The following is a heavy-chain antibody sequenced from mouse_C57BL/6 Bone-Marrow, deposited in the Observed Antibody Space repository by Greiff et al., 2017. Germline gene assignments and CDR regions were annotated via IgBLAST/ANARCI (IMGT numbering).Heavy chain of an antibody. CDR2: ISNLAYSI. CDR3: ARLGLLPYWYFDV. J-gene: IGHJ1*03. CDR1: GFTFSDYG. D-gene: IGHD2-3*01. V-gene: IGHV5-15*01. Sequence: EVKLVESGGGLVQPGGSLKLSCAASGFTFSDYGMAWVRQAPRKGPEWVAFISNLAYSIYYADTVTGRFTISRENAKNTLYLEMSSLRSEDTAMYYCARLGLLPYWYFDVWGTGTTVTVSS.